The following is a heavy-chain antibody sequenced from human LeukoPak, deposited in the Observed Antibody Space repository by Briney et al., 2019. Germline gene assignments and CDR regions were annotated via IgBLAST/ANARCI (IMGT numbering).Heavy chain of an antibody. CDR1: GYTFTDYY. CDR2: INPSGGST. Sequence: ASVKVSCKASGYTFTDYYIHWVRQAPGQGLEWMGIINPSGGSTSYAQKFQGRVTMTRDMSTSTVYMELSSLRSEDTAVYYCARGFNWNEYYFDYWGQGTLVTVSS. J-gene: IGHJ4*02. CDR3: ARGFNWNEYYFDY. V-gene: IGHV1-46*01. D-gene: IGHD1-20*01.